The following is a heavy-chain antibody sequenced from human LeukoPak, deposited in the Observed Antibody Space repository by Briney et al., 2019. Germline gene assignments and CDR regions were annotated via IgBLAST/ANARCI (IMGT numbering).Heavy chain of an antibody. CDR1: GFTFSDHY. J-gene: IGHJ6*03. D-gene: IGHD1-26*01. V-gene: IGHV3-72*01. CDR3: ARQAGGSSGYYMDV. Sequence: GGSLRLSCAASGFTFSDHYMDWVRQAPGKGLEWVGRTRNKANSYTTEYAASVKGRFTISRDDSKNSLYLQMNSLKTEDTAVYYCARQAGGSSGYYMDVWGKGTTVTVSS. CDR2: TRNKANSYTT.